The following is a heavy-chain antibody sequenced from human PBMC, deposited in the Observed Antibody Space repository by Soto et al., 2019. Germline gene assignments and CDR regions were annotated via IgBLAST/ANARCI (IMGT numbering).Heavy chain of an antibody. CDR1: GYTFTSYW. D-gene: IGHD5-18*01. J-gene: IGHJ4*02. CDR2: IDPSDSST. CDR3: AATGYTYGYHFDH. Sequence: PAESLKISCKGSGYTFTSYWITWVRQMPGKGLEWMGRIDPSDSSTNYSPSFQGHVTISTDKSVSTAHLQWSSLKVSDTAMYYCAATGYTYGYHFDHWGQGTQVTVSS. V-gene: IGHV5-10-1*01.